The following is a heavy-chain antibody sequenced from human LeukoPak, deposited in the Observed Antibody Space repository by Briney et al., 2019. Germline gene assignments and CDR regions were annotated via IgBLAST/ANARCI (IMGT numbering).Heavy chain of an antibody. CDR2: IHYSGSS. Sequence: SETLSLTCSVSGGSISTYYWSWVRQPPGKGPEWIGYIHYSGSSNYNPPLKSRVTISVDTSKNQFSLKLASVTAADTAVYYCARERGGYYDISGYAAFDPWGQGTLVTVSS. V-gene: IGHV4-59*01. CDR3: ARERGGYYDISGYAAFDP. J-gene: IGHJ5*02. CDR1: GGSISTYY. D-gene: IGHD3-22*01.